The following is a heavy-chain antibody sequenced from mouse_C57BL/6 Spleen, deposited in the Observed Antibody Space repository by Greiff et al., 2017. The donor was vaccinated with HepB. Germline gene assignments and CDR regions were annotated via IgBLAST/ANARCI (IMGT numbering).Heavy chain of an antibody. J-gene: IGHJ4*01. V-gene: IGHV1-53*01. CDR3: ARRDGSSYGERYYYAMDY. CDR1: GYTFTSYW. D-gene: IGHD1-1*01. Sequence: QVQLQQPGTELVKPGASVKLSCKASGYTFTSYWMHWVKQRPGQGLEWIGNINPSNGGTNYNEKFKSKATLTVDKSSSTAYMQLSSLTSEDSAVYYCARRDGSSYGERYYYAMDYWGQGTSVTVSS. CDR2: INPSNGGT.